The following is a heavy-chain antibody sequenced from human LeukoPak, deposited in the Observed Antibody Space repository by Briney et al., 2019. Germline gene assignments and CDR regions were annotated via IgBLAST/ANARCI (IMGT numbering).Heavy chain of an antibody. D-gene: IGHD3-22*01. J-gene: IGHJ4*02. V-gene: IGHV1-2*02. CDR2: INPSSGGT. CDR1: GYTFIGYS. CDR3: ARVGSNFYDDSGYNDY. Sequence: ASVKVSCKASGYTFIGYSMHWVRQAPGQGLAWMGWINPSSGGTKYAQKFQGRVTMTTDTSISTAYMELSRLRSDDTALYYCARVGSNFYDDSGYNDYWGQGTLVTVSS.